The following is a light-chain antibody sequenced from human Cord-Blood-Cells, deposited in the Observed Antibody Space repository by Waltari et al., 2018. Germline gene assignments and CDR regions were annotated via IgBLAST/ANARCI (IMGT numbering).Light chain of an antibody. Sequence: DIQMTHSPSSLSASVGDRVTITCRASQSISSYLNWYQQKPGKAPKLLIYAASSLQSGVPSRFSGSGSGTDFTITISSLQPEDFATYYCQQSYSTPWTFGQGTKVEIK. V-gene: IGKV1-39*01. CDR3: QQSYSTPWT. J-gene: IGKJ1*01. CDR1: QSISSY. CDR2: AAS.